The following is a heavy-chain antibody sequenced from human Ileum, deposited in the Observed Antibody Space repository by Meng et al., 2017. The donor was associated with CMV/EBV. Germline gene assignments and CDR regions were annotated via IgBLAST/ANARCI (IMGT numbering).Heavy chain of an antibody. Sequence: QVKLQQAGPGLVKPSQTLSLTCAISGDSVSGNSVAWNWIRQSPSRGLEWLGRTYYRSRWYNDYAESVNSRITINPDTSTNQFSLDLSSVTPEDTAIYYCARGESSSLDYWGQGTLVTVSS. CDR3: ARGESSSLDY. D-gene: IGHD6-13*01. CDR2: TYYRSRWYN. J-gene: IGHJ4*02. CDR1: GDSVSGNSVA. V-gene: IGHV6-1*01.